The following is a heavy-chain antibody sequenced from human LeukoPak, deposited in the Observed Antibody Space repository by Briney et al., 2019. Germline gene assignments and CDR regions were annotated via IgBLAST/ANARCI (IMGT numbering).Heavy chain of an antibody. Sequence: ASVKVSCKASGYTFTGYYMHWVRQAPGQGLEWMGWINPNSGGTIYAQKFQGRVTMTEDTSTDTAYMELSSLRSEDTAVYYCATTTESHEIDYWGQGTLVTVSS. CDR1: GYTFTGYY. V-gene: IGHV1-2*02. CDR3: ATTTESHEIDY. D-gene: IGHD1-14*01. J-gene: IGHJ4*02. CDR2: INPNSGGT.